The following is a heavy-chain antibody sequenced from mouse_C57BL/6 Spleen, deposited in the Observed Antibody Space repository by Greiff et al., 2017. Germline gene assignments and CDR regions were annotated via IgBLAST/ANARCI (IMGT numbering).Heavy chain of an antibody. J-gene: IGHJ2*01. CDR1: GYSITSGYY. D-gene: IGHD4-1*01. V-gene: IGHV3-6*01. Sequence: EVKLMESGPGLVKPSQSLSLTCSVTGYSITSGYYWNWIRQFPGNKLEWMGYISYDGSNNYNPSLKNRISITRDTSKNQFFLKLNSVTTEDTATYYCARVHNWDNYFDYWGQGTTLTVSS. CDR2: ISYDGSN. CDR3: ARVHNWDNYFDY.